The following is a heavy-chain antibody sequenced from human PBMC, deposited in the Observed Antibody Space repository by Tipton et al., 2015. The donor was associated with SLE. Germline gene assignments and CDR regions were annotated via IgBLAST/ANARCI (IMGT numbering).Heavy chain of an antibody. Sequence: TLSLTCAVSGGSISSDGYSWSWIRQPPGKGLEWIGYFYHSGSTYYNPSLKSRVTISVDRSKNQFSLKLSSVTAADTAVYYCARVVKDLGFDLWGRGTLVTVSS. CDR1: GGSISSDGYS. J-gene: IGHJ2*01. V-gene: IGHV4-30-2*01. D-gene: IGHD2-21*01. CDR2: FYHSGST. CDR3: ARVVKDLGFDL.